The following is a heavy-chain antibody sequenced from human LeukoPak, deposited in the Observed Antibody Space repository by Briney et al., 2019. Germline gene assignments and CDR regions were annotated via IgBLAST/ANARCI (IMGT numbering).Heavy chain of an antibody. CDR1: GFTFSSYG. V-gene: IGHV3-30*18. Sequence: PGRSLRLFCAASGFTFSSYGMHWVRQAPGKGLEWVAVISYDGSNKYYADSVKGRFTISRDNSKNTLYLQMNSLRAEDTAVYYCAKGRPGFYSSGWYPWSWFDPWGQGTLVTVSS. D-gene: IGHD6-19*01. CDR3: AKGRPGFYSSGWYPWSWFDP. J-gene: IGHJ5*02. CDR2: ISYDGSNK.